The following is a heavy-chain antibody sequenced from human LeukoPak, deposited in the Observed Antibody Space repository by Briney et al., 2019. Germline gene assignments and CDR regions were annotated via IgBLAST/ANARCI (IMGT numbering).Heavy chain of an antibody. V-gene: IGHV1-69*04. CDR1: GGTFSSYA. CDR2: IIPILGIA. Sequence: SVKVSCKASGGTFSSYAISWVRQAPGQGLEWMGRIIPILGIANYAQKFQGRVTMTRDTSTSTVYMELSSLRSEDTAVYYCARGGEGYYDILTGYSTFDPWGQGTLVTVSS. D-gene: IGHD3-9*01. J-gene: IGHJ5*02. CDR3: ARGGEGYYDILTGYSTFDP.